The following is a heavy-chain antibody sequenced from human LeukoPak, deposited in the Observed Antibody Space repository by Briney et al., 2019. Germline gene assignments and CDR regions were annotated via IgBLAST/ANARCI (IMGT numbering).Heavy chain of an antibody. Sequence: GGSLRLSCVASGFTVSRTYMSWFRQPPGKGLEWVSVIYSGETTYYADSVKGRFTISRDNSKNTLYLQMNSLRVEDTAVYYCAREGRIFPTFVYWGQGTLVTVSS. CDR3: AREGRIFPTFVY. CDR1: GFTVSRTY. V-gene: IGHV3-53*01. D-gene: IGHD3-3*01. CDR2: IYSGETT. J-gene: IGHJ4*02.